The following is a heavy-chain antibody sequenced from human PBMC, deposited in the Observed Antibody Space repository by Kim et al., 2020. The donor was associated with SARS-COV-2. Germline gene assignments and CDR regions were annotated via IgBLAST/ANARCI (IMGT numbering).Heavy chain of an antibody. J-gene: IGHJ6*02. D-gene: IGHD2-15*01. Sequence: GGSLRLSCVASGFTFSSYAMHWVRQAPGKGLEWVAVISYDGSNKYYADSVKGRFTISRDNSKNTLYLQMNSLRAEDTAVYYCARGAHCSGGSCTYYYYYGMDVWGQGTTVTVSS. CDR2: ISYDGSNK. V-gene: IGHV3-30*04. CDR1: GFTFSSYA. CDR3: ARGAHCSGGSCTYYYYYGMDV.